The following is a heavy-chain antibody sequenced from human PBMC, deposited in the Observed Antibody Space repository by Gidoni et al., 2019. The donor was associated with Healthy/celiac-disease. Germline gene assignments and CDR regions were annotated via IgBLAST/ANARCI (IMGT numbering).Heavy chain of an antibody. CDR2: INAGNGNK. V-gene: IGHV1-3*01. J-gene: IGHJ4*02. D-gene: IGHD6-13*01. Sequence: QVRLVQAGAEAKKPGASVKVSCKASGYTFRSSDMNWVRQAPGQRLEWMGWINAGNGNKKYSQKFQGRVTITRDTSASTAYTELSSLRSEDTAVYSCARDSGYRSSWSSFDYWGQGTLVTVSS. CDR3: ARDSGYRSSWSSFDY. CDR1: GYTFRSSD.